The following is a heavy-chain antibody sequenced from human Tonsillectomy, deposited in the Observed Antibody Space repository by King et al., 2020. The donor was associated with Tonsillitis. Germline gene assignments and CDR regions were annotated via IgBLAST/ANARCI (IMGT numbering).Heavy chain of an antibody. J-gene: IGHJ6*02. Sequence: VQLQQWGAGLLKPSETLSLTCAVYGGSFSGYYWSWIRQPPGKGLEWIGEINHSGSTNYNPSLKSRVTVSVDTAKNQVSLKLSSVTAADTAVYYCARGRSGYRYYYYGMDVWGQGTTVTVSS. CDR3: ARGRSGYRYYYYGMDV. V-gene: IGHV4-34*01. CDR2: INHSGST. CDR1: GGSFSGYY. D-gene: IGHD3-22*01.